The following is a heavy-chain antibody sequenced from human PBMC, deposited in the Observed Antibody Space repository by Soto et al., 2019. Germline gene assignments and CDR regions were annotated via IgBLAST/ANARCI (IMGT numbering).Heavy chain of an antibody. CDR2: IRWNGETP. J-gene: IGHJ6*03. Sequence: EVVLVESGGGLVQPGGSLRLSCVASGFNFDDFAMHWVRQAPGKGLQWVSGIRWNGETPAYGDSVKGRFIISRDNARNALYLQMNSLSPEDTAGYFWARVKTRLAYRDYSMDVWGKGNAVTVS. CDR1: GFNFDDFA. D-gene: IGHD1-1*01. CDR3: ARVKTRLAYRDYSMDV. V-gene: IGHV3-9*01.